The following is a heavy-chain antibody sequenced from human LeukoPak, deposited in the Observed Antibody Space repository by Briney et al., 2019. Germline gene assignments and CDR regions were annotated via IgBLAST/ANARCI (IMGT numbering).Heavy chain of an antibody. Sequence: QPGGSLRLSCAASGFTFSRYAMSWVRQAPGKGLEWVSAISGSGGSTYYADSVKGRCTISRDNSKNTLYLQMNSLRAKDTAVSLCATCSSPWEVNCFDPWGQGTLVTVSS. J-gene: IGHJ5*02. CDR1: GFTFSRYA. CDR2: ISGSGGST. CDR3: ATCSSPWEVNCFDP. V-gene: IGHV3-23*01. D-gene: IGHD6-13*01.